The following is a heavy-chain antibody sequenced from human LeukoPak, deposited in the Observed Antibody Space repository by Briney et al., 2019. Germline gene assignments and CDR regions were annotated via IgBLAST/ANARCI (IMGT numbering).Heavy chain of an antibody. J-gene: IGHJ3*02. D-gene: IGHD1-26*01. CDR1: GGSISTYY. CDR2: NYYSGSN. CDR3: ARTVGALYDAFNI. Sequence: SETLSPTCTVSGGSISTYYWSWIRQPPGKGLEWPAYNYYSGSNNYNPSLKSRVNISVDSSKNQFSLKLSSVTGADTAVYYCARTVGALYDAFNIWGQGTMVTVSS. V-gene: IGHV4-59*08.